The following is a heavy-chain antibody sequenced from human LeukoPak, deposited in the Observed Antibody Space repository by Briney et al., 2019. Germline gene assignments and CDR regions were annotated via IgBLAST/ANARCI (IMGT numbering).Heavy chain of an antibody. J-gene: IGHJ6*02. CDR3: ARDSSSWYENGPDYYYGMDV. CDR1: GGTFSSYA. Sequence: SVKASCKASGGTFSSYAISWVRQAPGQGLEWMGGIIPIFGTANYAQKSQGRVTITADESTSTAYMELSSLRSEDTAVYYCARDSSSWYENGPDYYYGMDVWGQGTTVTVSS. V-gene: IGHV1-69*13. D-gene: IGHD6-13*01. CDR2: IIPIFGTA.